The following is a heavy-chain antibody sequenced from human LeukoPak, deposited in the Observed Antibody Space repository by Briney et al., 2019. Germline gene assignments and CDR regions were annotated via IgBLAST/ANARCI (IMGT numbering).Heavy chain of an antibody. Sequence: PGGSLRLSCAASGVTLSLYWMTWVRQAPGKGLEWVANIKQDGSAKYYVDSVKGRFTISRDNAKNSLYLEMNSLRAEDTAVYYCAKPGSSSWYVLDPFLRHNDYWGQGTLVTVSS. D-gene: IGHD6-13*01. CDR2: IKQDGSAK. J-gene: IGHJ4*02. V-gene: IGHV3-7*03. CDR3: AKPGSSSWYVLDPFLRHNDY. CDR1: GVTLSLYW.